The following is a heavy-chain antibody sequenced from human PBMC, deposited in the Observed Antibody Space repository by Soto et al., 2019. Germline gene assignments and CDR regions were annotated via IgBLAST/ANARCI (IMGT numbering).Heavy chain of an antibody. D-gene: IGHD1-26*01. CDR2: IWYDGSNQ. Sequence: GGSLRLSCAASGFTFSTYGMHWVRQAPGKGLEWVAVIWYDGSNQYYADSVKGRFTISRDNSKNTLYLQINSLRAEDTAVYYCARTLITYYGNNSLDIWGQGTMVTVSS. V-gene: IGHV3-33*01. CDR1: GFTFSTYG. J-gene: IGHJ3*02. CDR3: ARTLITYYGNNSLDI.